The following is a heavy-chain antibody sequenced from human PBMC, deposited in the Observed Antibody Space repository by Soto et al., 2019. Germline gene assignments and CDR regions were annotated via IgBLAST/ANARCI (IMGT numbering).Heavy chain of an antibody. D-gene: IGHD4-17*01. CDR1: GGSVSNKTYY. Sequence: VTLSLTCSVSGGSVSNKTYYWSWIRQPPGKRLEWIGYVYYSGTTNYNPSLKSRVTISVDLSKNQFSLRLSSVTTADTALYYCARTTAVPNTLRSRYFFDYWGQGTLVTVSS. CDR2: VYYSGTT. J-gene: IGHJ4*02. V-gene: IGHV4-61*01. CDR3: ARTTAVPNTLRSRYFFDY.